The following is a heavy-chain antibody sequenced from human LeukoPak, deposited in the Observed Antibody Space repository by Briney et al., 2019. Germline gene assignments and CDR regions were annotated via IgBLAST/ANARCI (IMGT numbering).Heavy chain of an antibody. CDR1: GFTFSSYA. CDR3: ARDRCYYGSGSYCA. J-gene: IGHJ5*02. CDR2: ISYDGSNK. Sequence: GRSLRLSCAASGFTFSSYAMHWVRQAPGRGLEWVAVISYDGSNKYYADSVKGRFTISRDNSKNMLYLQMNSLRAEDTAVYYCARDRCYYGSGSYCAWGPGTLVTVSS. D-gene: IGHD3-10*01. V-gene: IGHV3-30-3*01.